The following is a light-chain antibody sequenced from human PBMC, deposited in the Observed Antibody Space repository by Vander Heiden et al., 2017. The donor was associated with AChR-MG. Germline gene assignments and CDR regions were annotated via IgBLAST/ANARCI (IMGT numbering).Light chain of an antibody. Sequence: VLTQSPATLSLSPGERATLSCRASQSVSSYLAWYQQKPGQAPRLLIYDASNRATGIPARFSGSGSGTDFTLTISNLEPEDFAVYYCQQRGNWPLTFGQGTKVEIK. CDR2: DAS. CDR3: QQRGNWPLT. CDR1: QSVSSY. V-gene: IGKV3-11*01. J-gene: IGKJ1*01.